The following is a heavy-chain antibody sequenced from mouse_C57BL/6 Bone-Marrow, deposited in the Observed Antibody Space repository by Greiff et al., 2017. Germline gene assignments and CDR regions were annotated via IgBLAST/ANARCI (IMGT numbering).Heavy chain of an antibody. CDR2: IHPNSGST. D-gene: IGHD2-3*01. V-gene: IGHV1-64*01. Sequence: VQLQQPGAELVKPGASVKLSCKASGYTFTSYWMHWVKQRPGQGLEWIGMIHPNSGSTNYNEKFKSKATLTVDKSSSTAYMQLSSLTSEDSAVYYCARVGDDGYYVYYFDYWGQGTTLTVSS. CDR1: GYTFTSYW. J-gene: IGHJ2*01. CDR3: ARVGDDGYYVYYFDY.